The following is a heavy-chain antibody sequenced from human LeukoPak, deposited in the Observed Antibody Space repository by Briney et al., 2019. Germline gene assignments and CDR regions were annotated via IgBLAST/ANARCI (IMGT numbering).Heavy chain of an antibody. J-gene: IGHJ4*02. CDR1: GFTFSSYS. CDR2: ISSSTSYI. V-gene: IGHV3-21*01. D-gene: IGHD4-17*01. Sequence: GGSLRLSCAASGFTFSSYSMNWIRQAPGKGPEWVSSISSSTSYIYYADSVKGRFTISKDNAKNSLYLQMNSLRAEDTAVYYCARAGGSTVSHSDYWGQGTLVTVSS. CDR3: ARAGGSTVSHSDY.